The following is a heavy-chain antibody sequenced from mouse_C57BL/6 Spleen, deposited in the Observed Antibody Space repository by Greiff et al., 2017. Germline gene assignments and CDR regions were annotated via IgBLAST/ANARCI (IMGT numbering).Heavy chain of an antibody. Sequence: QVQLKQPGAELVRPGSSVKLSCKASGYTFTSYWMDWVKQRPGQGLEWIGNIYPSDSETHYNQKFKDKATLTVDKSSSTAYMQLSSLTSEDSAVYYCARRGNWDDYAMDYWGQGTSVTVSS. V-gene: IGHV1-61*01. CDR2: IYPSDSET. CDR3: ARRGNWDDYAMDY. J-gene: IGHJ4*01. CDR1: GYTFTSYW. D-gene: IGHD4-1*01.